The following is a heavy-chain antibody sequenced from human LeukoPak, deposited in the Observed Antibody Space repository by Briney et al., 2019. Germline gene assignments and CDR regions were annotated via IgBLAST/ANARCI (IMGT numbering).Heavy chain of an antibody. J-gene: IGHJ4*02. CDR3: ARISTAVAGGDY. Sequence: GGSLRLSCAASGFTFSSSWMSWLRQAPGKGLEWVANIKKDGSEKYYVDSVKGRFTISRDNAKDSVYLQMDSLRVEDTAVYYCARISTAVAGGDYWGQGTLVTVSS. CDR1: GFTFSSSW. CDR2: IKKDGSEK. V-gene: IGHV3-7*01. D-gene: IGHD6-19*01.